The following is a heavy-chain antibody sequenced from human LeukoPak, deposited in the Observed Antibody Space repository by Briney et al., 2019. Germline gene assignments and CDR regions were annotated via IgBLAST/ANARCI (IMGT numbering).Heavy chain of an antibody. V-gene: IGHV4-59*01. CDR2: IYYSGST. J-gene: IGHJ4*02. CDR3: ARVDTAMASYYFDY. Sequence: SETLSLTCTVSGGSIGSYYWSWIRQPPGKGLEWIGYIYYSGSTNYNPSLKSRVTISVDTSKNQFSLKLSSVIAADTAVYYCARVDTAMASYYFDYWGQGTLVTVSS. CDR1: GGSIGSYY. D-gene: IGHD5-18*01.